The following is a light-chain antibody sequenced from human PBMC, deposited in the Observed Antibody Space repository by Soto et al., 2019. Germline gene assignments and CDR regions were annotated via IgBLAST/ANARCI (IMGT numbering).Light chain of an antibody. Sequence: EIVLTQSPGTLSLSPGEGATISCRASQSVSTNFFAWYQQKPGQAPRLLIYGASTRATGIPDRFSGSGSGTDFTFTISRLEPEDFAVYYCQQYGRTSWTFGQGTKVDIK. J-gene: IGKJ1*01. CDR1: QSVSTNF. CDR2: GAS. V-gene: IGKV3-20*01. CDR3: QQYGRTSWT.